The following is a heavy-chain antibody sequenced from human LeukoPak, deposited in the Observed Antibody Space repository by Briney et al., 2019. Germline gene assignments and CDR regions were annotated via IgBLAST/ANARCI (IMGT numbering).Heavy chain of an antibody. V-gene: IGHV3-30*02. Sequence: GGSLRLSCAASGFTFSSYGMHWVRQAPGKGLEWVAFIRYDGSNKYYADSVKGRVTISRDNSENTLYVQMNSLRAEDTAVYYCARDLYRIVVVPHYFDYWGQGTLVTVSS. CDR2: IRYDGSNK. CDR3: ARDLYRIVVVPHYFDY. J-gene: IGHJ4*02. D-gene: IGHD3-22*01. CDR1: GFTFSSYG.